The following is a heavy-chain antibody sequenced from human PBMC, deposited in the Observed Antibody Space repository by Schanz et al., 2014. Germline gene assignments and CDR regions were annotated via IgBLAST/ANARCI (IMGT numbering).Heavy chain of an antibody. CDR1: GFTVNTNY. J-gene: IGHJ4*02. CDR3: ARDPDPPIAAKGQNFDY. CDR2: MYINSGST. D-gene: IGHD6-13*01. Sequence: EVQLVESGGGLIQPGGSLRLSCAVSGFTVNTNYMSWVRQAPGKGLEWISSMYINSGSTQYADSVKGRFIISRDNAKKSLFLQLNSLRPEDTAVYYCARDPDPPIAAKGQNFDYWGQGTLVAVSS. V-gene: IGHV3-53*01.